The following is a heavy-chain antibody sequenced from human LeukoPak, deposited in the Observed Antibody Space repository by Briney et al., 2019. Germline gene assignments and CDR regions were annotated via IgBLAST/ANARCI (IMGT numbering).Heavy chain of an antibody. D-gene: IGHD4-23*01. CDR2: IKDDGSEI. CDR1: AFTFRNYW. J-gene: IGHJ4*02. Sequence: PGGPLRLSCAASAFTFRNYWMSWVRQAPGKGREGVTNIKDDGSEINYVDSVKGRFTISRDNAKNSLYLQMNSLRVDDTAVYYCARDRGYSTFDYWGQGTLVTVSS. CDR3: ARDRGYSTFDY. V-gene: IGHV3-7*01.